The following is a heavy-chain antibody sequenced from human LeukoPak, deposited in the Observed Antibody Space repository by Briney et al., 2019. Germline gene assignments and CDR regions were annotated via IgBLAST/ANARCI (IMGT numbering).Heavy chain of an antibody. CDR1: GFTFSSYW. CDR3: ARDRILTGYYGDY. CDR2: IKQDGSEK. J-gene: IGHJ4*02. D-gene: IGHD3-9*01. Sequence: GGSLRLSCAASGFTFSSYWMSWVRQAPGKGLEWVANIKQDGSEKYYVDSVKGRFTISRDNAKNSLYLQMNSRRAEDTAVYYCARDRILTGYYGDYWGQGTLVTVSS. V-gene: IGHV3-7*01.